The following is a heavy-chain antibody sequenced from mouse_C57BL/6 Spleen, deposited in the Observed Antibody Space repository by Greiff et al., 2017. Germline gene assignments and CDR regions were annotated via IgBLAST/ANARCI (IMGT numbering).Heavy chain of an antibody. CDR3: ARDRTGTDAMDY. CDR1: GFTFSSYA. Sequence: EVHLVESGGGLVKPGGSLKLSCAASGFTFSSYAMSWVRQTPEKRLEWVATISDGGSYTYYPDNVKGRFTISRDNAKNNLYLQMSHLKSEDTAMYYCARDRTGTDAMDYWGQGTSVTVSS. V-gene: IGHV5-4*01. J-gene: IGHJ4*01. D-gene: IGHD4-1*01. CDR2: ISDGGSYT.